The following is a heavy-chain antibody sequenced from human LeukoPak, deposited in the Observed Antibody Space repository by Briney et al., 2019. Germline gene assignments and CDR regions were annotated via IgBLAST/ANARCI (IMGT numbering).Heavy chain of an antibody. CDR3: AELGITMIGGV. CDR2: ISSSGSTI. CDR1: GFTFSDFE. J-gene: IGHJ6*04. V-gene: IGHV3-48*03. D-gene: IGHD3-10*02. Sequence: GGSLRLSCAVSGFTFSDFEMNWVRQAPGKGPEWVSYISSSGSTIYYADSVKGRFTISRDNAKNSLYLQMNSLRAEDTAVYYCAELGITMIGGVWGKGTTVTISS.